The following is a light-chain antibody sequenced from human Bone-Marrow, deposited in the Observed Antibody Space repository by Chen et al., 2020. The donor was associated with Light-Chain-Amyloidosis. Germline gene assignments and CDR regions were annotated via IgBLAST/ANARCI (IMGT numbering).Light chain of an antibody. CDR1: QSLLYSSNNKNY. CDR3: QQYYSTPRT. Sequence: DIVMTQSPDSLAVSLGERATINCKSSQSLLYSSNNKNYLAWYKQKPGQPPKLLISWASIRESGVPDRFSGSGSGTDFTLTISSLQAEDVAVYYCQQYYSTPRTFGQGTKVEIK. CDR2: WAS. V-gene: IGKV4-1*01. J-gene: IGKJ1*01.